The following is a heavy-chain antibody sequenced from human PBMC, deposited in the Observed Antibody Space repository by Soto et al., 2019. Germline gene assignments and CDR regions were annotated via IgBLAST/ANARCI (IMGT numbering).Heavy chain of an antibody. D-gene: IGHD6-19*01. CDR2: ISSSSSYI. CDR3: ARRSSGWYFDY. J-gene: IGHJ4*02. V-gene: IGHV3-21*04. CDR1: GFTFSSYA. Sequence: PGGSLRLSCAASGFTFSSYAMSWVRQAPGKGLEWVSSISSSSSYIYYADSVKGRFTISRDNAKNTLYLQMNSLRAEDTAVYYCARRSSGWYFDYWGQGTLVTVSS.